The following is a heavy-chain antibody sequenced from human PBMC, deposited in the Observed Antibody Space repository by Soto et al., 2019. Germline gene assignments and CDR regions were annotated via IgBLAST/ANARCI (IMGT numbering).Heavy chain of an antibody. V-gene: IGHV4-59*08. CDR2: IYYTGST. Sequence: QVQLQESGPGLVKPSETLSLTCSVSGDSISNYYWSWFRQLPGKALEWIGYIYYTGSTNYNPSLRSRVTISVDTSKNQSSLKMSSVTAADTAVYYCARRRPSNWFDPWGQGTLVTVSS. CDR1: GDSISNYY. CDR3: ARRRPSNWFDP. J-gene: IGHJ5*02.